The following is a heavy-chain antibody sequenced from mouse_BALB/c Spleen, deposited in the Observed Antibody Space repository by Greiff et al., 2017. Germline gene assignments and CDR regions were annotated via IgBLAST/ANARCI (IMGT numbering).Heavy chain of an antibody. Sequence: EVQLMESGGGLVQPGGSLRLSCATSGFTFPDYYMSWVRQPPGKALEWLGFIRNKANGDTTEYSASVKGRFTISRDNSQSILYLQMNTLRAEDSATYYCARDGYYAMDDWGQGTSVTVSS. J-gene: IGHJ4*01. CDR2: IRNKANGDTT. V-gene: IGHV7-3*02. CDR3: ARDGYYAMDD. CDR1: GFTFPDYY.